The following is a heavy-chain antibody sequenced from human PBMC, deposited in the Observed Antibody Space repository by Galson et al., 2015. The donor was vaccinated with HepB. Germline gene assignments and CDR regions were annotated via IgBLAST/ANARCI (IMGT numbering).Heavy chain of an antibody. CDR1: GFTVSSNY. CDR3: ARGPRISMPLDI. V-gene: IGHV3-66*01. Sequence: SLRLSCAASGFTVSSNYMSWVRQAPGKGLEWVSVISSGGSTYYADSVKGRFTISRDNSKNTLYLQMNSLRAEDTGVYNCARGPRISMPLDIWGQGTMVTVSS. J-gene: IGHJ3*02. D-gene: IGHD2/OR15-2a*01. CDR2: ISSGGST.